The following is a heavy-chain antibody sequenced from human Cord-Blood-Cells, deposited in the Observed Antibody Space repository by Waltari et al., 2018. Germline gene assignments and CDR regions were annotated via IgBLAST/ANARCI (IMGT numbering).Heavy chain of an antibody. J-gene: IGHJ3*02. Sequence: QLQLQESGPGLVKPSETLSLTCTVSGGSISSSSYYWGWIRQPPGKGLEWIGSIYYSGSTYYNPSLKGRVTISVDTSKNQFSLKLSSVTAADTAVYYCARRAVIAFDIWGQGTMVTGAS. CDR2: IYYSGST. CDR3: ARRAVIAFDI. V-gene: IGHV4-39*01. D-gene: IGHD3-22*01. CDR1: GGSISSSSYY.